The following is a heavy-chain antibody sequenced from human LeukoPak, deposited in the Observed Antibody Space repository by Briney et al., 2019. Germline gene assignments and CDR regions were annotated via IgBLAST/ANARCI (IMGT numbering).Heavy chain of an antibody. CDR2: ISAYNGNT. CDR3: ARAFASGSYYLSELGY. V-gene: IGHV1-18*01. D-gene: IGHD3-10*01. CDR1: GYTFTSYG. Sequence: ASVKVSCKASGYTFTSYGISWVRQAPGQGLEWMGWISAYNGNTNYAQKPQGRVTMTTGTSTSTAYMELRSLRSDDTAVYYCARAFASGSYYLSELGYWGQGTLVTVSS. J-gene: IGHJ4*02.